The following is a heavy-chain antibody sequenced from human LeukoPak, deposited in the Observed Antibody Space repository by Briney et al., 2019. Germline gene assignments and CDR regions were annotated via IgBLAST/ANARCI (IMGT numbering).Heavy chain of an antibody. D-gene: IGHD4-17*01. CDR3: ARDDYGDYWYFDL. J-gene: IGHJ2*01. V-gene: IGHV1-2*02. CDR2: INPNSGGT. CDR1: GYTFTGYY. Sequence: ASVKVSCKASGYTFTGYYMHWVRPAPGQGLEWMGWINPNSGGTNYAQKFQGRVTMTRDTSISTAYMELSRLRSDDTAVYYCARDDYGDYWYFDLWGRGTLVTVSS.